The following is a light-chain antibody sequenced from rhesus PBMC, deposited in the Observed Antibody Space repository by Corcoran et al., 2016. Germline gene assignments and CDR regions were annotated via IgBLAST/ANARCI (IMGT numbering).Light chain of an antibody. V-gene: IGKV1S8*01. CDR1: QNIYSN. Sequence: DIQMTQSPSALSASVGDRVTISCRASQNIYSNLAWYQQKPGKAPKLLIYAASSLQTGIPSRFSGSGSGTDFTLTINSLQSEDFATYSGQQYGTRPWTFGQGTKVEIK. CDR3: QQYGTRPWT. J-gene: IGKJ1*01. CDR2: AAS.